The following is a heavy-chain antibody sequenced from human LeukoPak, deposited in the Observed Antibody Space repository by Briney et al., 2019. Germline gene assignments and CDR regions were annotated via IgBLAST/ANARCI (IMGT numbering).Heavy chain of an antibody. Sequence: GASVKASCKVSVYTLTELSMHWVRQAPGKGLDWMGGFDPEDGETIYPQKFQGRVTMTEDTSTDTAYMELSSLRSEDTAVYYCATGGTSWTDEFDYWGQGTLVTVSS. D-gene: IGHD2-2*01. CDR2: FDPEDGET. CDR1: VYTLTELS. J-gene: IGHJ4*02. V-gene: IGHV1-24*01. CDR3: ATGGTSWTDEFDY.